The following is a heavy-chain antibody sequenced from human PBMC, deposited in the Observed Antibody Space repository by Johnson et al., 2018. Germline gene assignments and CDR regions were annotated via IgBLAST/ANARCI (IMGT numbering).Heavy chain of an antibody. D-gene: IGHD5-24*01. CDR2: IYPGDSDT. CDR3: ASLGDGYNRAPNDAFDI. Sequence: EVQLVESGAEVKKPGESLKISCKGSGYSFTSYWIGWVRQMLGKGLEWMGIIYPGDSDTRYSPSFQAQVTISADKSISPASLQWSSLKASETAMYYWASLGDGYNRAPNDAFDIWGQGTMVTVSS. V-gene: IGHV5-51*03. J-gene: IGHJ3*02. CDR1: GYSFTSYW.